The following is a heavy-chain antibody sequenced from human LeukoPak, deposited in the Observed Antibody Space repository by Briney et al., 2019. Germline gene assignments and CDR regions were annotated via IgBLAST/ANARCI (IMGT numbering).Heavy chain of an antibody. D-gene: IGHD6-19*01. V-gene: IGHV3-9*01. CDR3: AKDTSIAVAGSLDY. Sequence: PGGSLRLSCAASGFTFDDYAMHWVRQAPGKGLEWVSGISWNSGSIGYADSVKGRFTISRDNAKNSLYLQMNSLRAEDTALYYCAKDTSIAVAGSLDYWGQGTLVTVSS. J-gene: IGHJ4*02. CDR2: ISWNSGSI. CDR1: GFTFDDYA.